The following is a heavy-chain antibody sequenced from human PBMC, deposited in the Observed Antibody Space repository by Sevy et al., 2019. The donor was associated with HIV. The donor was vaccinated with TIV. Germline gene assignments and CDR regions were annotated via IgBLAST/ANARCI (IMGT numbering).Heavy chain of an antibody. CDR2: IYSGGST. Sequence: GGSLRLSCAASGFTVSSNYMSWVRQAPGKGLEWVSVIYSGGSTYYADSVKGRFTISRDNSKNTLYLQMNSLGAEDTAVYYCARGLGATPYYFDYWGQGTLVTVSS. CDR3: ARGLGATPYYFDY. J-gene: IGHJ4*02. D-gene: IGHD1-26*01. CDR1: GFTVSSNY. V-gene: IGHV3-53*01.